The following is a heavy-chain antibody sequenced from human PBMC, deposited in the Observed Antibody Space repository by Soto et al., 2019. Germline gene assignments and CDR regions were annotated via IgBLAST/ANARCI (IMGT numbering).Heavy chain of an antibody. CDR3: ATPYCSGGSCYSESGGY. J-gene: IGHJ4*02. Sequence: ASVKVSCKASGYTFTGYYMHWVRQAPGQGLEWMGWINPNSGGTNYAQKFQGRVTITADESTSTAYMELSSLRSEDTAVYYCATPYCSGGSCYSESGGYWGQGTLVTVSS. CDR2: INPNSGGT. D-gene: IGHD2-15*01. V-gene: IGHV1-2*02. CDR1: GYTFTGYY.